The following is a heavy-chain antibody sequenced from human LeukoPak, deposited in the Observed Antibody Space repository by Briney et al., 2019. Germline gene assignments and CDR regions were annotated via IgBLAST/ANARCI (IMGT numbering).Heavy chain of an antibody. J-gene: IGHJ4*02. CDR3: ARAGDGEIFDY. D-gene: IGHD4-17*01. V-gene: IGHV4-34*01. Sequence: SETLSLTCAVYGGSFSGYYWSWIRQPPGKGLEWIGEINHSGSTNYNPSLKSRVTISVDTSKNQFSLKLSSMTAADTAVYYCARAGDGEIFDYWGQGTLVTVSS. CDR2: INHSGST. CDR1: GGSFSGYY.